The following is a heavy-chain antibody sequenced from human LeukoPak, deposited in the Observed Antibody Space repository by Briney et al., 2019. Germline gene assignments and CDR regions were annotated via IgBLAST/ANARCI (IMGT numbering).Heavy chain of an antibody. CDR2: ISAYNGNT. CDR1: GYTFTSYG. CDR3: ASPSHCSSTSRLEFDY. V-gene: IGHV1-18*01. D-gene: IGHD2-2*01. J-gene: IGHJ4*02. Sequence: ASVKVSCKASGYTFTSYGISWVRQAPGQGLEWMGWISAYNGNTNYAQKLQGRVTMTTDTSTSTAYMELRSLRSDDTAVYYCASPSHCSSTSRLEFDYWGQGTLVTVSS.